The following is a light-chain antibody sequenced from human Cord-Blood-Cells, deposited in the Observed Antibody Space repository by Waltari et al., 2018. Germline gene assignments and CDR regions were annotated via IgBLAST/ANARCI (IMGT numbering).Light chain of an antibody. CDR3: QHKT. Sequence: DIQMTQSPSTLSASVGDRVTITCRASQSISSWLAWYQQKPGKAPKLLIYKASSLEGGVPSRFSGSGSGTEFTLTISSLQPDDFATYYCQHKTFGQGTKVEIK. CDR2: KAS. CDR1: QSISSW. J-gene: IGKJ1*01. V-gene: IGKV1-5*03.